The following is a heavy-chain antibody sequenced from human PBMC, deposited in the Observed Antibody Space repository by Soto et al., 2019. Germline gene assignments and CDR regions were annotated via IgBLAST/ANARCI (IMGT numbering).Heavy chain of an antibody. V-gene: IGHV4-31*03. CDR1: GGSISSGGYY. CDR3: ARILLLGYCSGGSCPGAFDI. CDR2: IYYSGST. Sequence: SETLSLTCTVSGGSISSGGYYWSWTRQHPGKGLEWIGYIYYSGSTYYNPSLKSRVTISVDTSKNQFSLKLSSVTAADTAVYYCARILLLGYCSGGSCPGAFDIWGQGTMVTVSS. J-gene: IGHJ3*02. D-gene: IGHD2-15*01.